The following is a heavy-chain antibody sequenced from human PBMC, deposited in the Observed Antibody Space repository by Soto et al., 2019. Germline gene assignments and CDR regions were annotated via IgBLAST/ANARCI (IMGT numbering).Heavy chain of an antibody. J-gene: IGHJ5*02. CDR3: ARGGNWNDWPWFDP. CDR2: IIPIFGTA. D-gene: IGHD1-20*01. CDR1: GGTFSSYA. Sequence: GASVKVSCKASGGTFSSYAISWVRQAPGQGLEWMGGIIPIFGTANYAQKFQGRVTITADESTSTAYMELSSLRSEDTAVYYCARGGNWNDWPWFDPWGQGTLVTVSS. V-gene: IGHV1-69*13.